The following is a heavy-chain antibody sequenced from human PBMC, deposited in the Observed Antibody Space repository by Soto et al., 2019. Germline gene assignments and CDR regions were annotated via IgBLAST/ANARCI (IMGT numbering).Heavy chain of an antibody. J-gene: IGHJ4*02. CDR1: GFTFGRTW. Sequence: GGSLRLSCAASGFTFGRTWLRWARQAPGKGPEWVAILNEDGSETYYVDSVKGRFTISRDNARNSLYLEMNSLRDEDTAVYFCGRGGGWFFDSWGQGTLVTVSS. CDR3: GRGGGWFFDS. V-gene: IGHV3-7*01. CDR2: LNEDGSET. D-gene: IGHD6-19*01.